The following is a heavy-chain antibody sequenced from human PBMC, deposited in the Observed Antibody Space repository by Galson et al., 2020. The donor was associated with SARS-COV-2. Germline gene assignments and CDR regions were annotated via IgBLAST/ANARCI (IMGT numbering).Heavy chain of an antibody. V-gene: IGHV3-21*01. CDR1: GFTFSSYS. CDR2: ISSSSSYI. D-gene: IGHD1-26*01. J-gene: IGHJ4*02. Sequence: GGSLRLSCAASGFTFSSYSMNWVRQAPGKGLEWVSSISSSSSYIYYADSVKGRFTISRDNAKNSLYLQMNSLRAEDTAVYYCARGIHGRELRPLNSEEFDYWGQGTLVTVSS. CDR3: ARGIHGRELRPLNSEEFDY.